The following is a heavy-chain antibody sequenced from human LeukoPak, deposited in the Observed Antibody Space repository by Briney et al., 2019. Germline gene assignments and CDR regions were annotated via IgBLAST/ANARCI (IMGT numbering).Heavy chain of an antibody. CDR2: IISIFGTA. D-gene: IGHD6-19*01. Sequence: SVKVSCKASGGTFSSYAISWVRQAPGQELEWMGGIISIFGTANYAQKFQGRVTITADESTSTAYMELSSLRSEDTAVYYCARDREVAGTWYFDYWGQGTLVTVSS. V-gene: IGHV1-69*01. CDR1: GGTFSSYA. CDR3: ARDREVAGTWYFDY. J-gene: IGHJ4*02.